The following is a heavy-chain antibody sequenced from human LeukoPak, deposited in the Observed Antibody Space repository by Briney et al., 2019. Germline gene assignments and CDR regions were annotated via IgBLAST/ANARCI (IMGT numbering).Heavy chain of an antibody. J-gene: IGHJ6*03. CDR2: IRASGDTT. V-gene: IGHV3-23*01. Sequence: GGSLRLSCTASGFTFSNYAMSWVRQAPGKGLQWVSDIRASGDTTHYADSVEGRFTISRDNSKNTLYLQMNSLRAEDTAVYYCAKNFASAWNYYMDVWGKGTTVTVSS. D-gene: IGHD6-19*01. CDR3: AKNFASAWNYYMDV. CDR1: GFTFSNYA.